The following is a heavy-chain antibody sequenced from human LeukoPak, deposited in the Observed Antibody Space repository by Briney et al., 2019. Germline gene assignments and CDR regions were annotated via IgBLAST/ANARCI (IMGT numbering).Heavy chain of an antibody. D-gene: IGHD3-10*01. Sequence: ASLKAPCKASGYPFTSFSMDLVRQAPGQGAGGIGWYNAGKGNKKQPQQLQGRVTITRDTSASTAYIELSSLRSEDTAVYYCARAMVRDPYDYYGMDVWGKGTTVTVSS. CDR3: ARAMVRDPYDYYGMDV. CDR2: YNAGKGNK. V-gene: IGHV1-3*01. J-gene: IGHJ6*04. CDR1: GYPFTSFS.